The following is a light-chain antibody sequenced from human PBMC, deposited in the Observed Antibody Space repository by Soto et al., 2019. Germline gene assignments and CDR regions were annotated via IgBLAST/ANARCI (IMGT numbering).Light chain of an antibody. Sequence: EIVLTQSPGTLSLSPGERATLSCRASQSVSSSYLAWYQQKPGQAPRLLIYGASSRATGIPDRFSGSGSGTDFTLTISSLQSEDFAVYYCQQYNDWPLTFGGGSKLDIK. CDR1: QSVSSSY. V-gene: IGKV3-20*01. CDR3: QQYNDWPLT. J-gene: IGKJ4*01. CDR2: GAS.